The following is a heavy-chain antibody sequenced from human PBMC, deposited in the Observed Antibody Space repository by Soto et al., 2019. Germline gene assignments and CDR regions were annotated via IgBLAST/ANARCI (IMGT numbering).Heavy chain of an antibody. CDR2: IKQDGSEK. Sequence: PGGSLRLSCAASGFTFSSYWMSWVRQAPGKGLEWVANIKQDGSEKYYVDSVKGRFTISRDNAKNSLYLQMNSLRAEDTAVYYSARSAFVLRFLEWSLHFDYWGQGTLVTVSS. J-gene: IGHJ4*02. CDR3: ARSAFVLRFLEWSLHFDY. CDR1: GFTFSSYW. D-gene: IGHD3-3*01. V-gene: IGHV3-7*05.